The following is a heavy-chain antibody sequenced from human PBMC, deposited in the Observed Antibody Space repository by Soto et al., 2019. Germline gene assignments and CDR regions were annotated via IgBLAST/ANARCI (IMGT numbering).Heavy chain of an antibody. Sequence: QLQLQESGSGLVKPSQTLSLTCAVSGASISSGGASWSWVRQAPGTGLEWIGYIYHSGLTNYNPSDKSRVTISVDKSQNQFSLSLSFVTAADTAVYYCARGLAVRGSYGLDVWGQGTTVTVSS. V-gene: IGHV4-30-2*01. D-gene: IGHD3-10*01. CDR3: ARGLAVRGSYGLDV. J-gene: IGHJ6*02. CDR1: GASISSGGAS. CDR2: IYHSGLT.